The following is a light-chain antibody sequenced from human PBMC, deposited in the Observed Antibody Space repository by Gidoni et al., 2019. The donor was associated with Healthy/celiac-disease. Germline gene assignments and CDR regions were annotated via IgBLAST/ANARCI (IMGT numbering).Light chain of an antibody. CDR3: QQSYSTPWT. Sequence: DIQMTQSPSSLSASVGDRVTITCRASQSISSYLNWYQQKPGKAPKLLMYAASSLQSGVPSRFSGSGSGTDFTLTISSLQPEDFATYYCQQSYSTPWTFXQXTKVEIK. V-gene: IGKV1-39*01. J-gene: IGKJ1*01. CDR2: AAS. CDR1: QSISSY.